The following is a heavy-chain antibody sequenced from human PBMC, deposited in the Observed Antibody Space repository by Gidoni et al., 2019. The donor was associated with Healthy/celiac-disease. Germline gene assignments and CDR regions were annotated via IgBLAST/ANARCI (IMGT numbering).Heavy chain of an antibody. J-gene: IGHJ3*02. D-gene: IGHD6-13*01. CDR2: IYWDDDK. V-gene: IGHV2-5*02. CDR1: GFSLSTSGVG. CDR3: AHRIAAAGFDAFDI. Sequence: QITLKESGPTLVKPTQTLTLTCPFSGFSLSTSGVGVGWIRQPPGKALEWLALIYWDDDKRYSPSLKSRLTITKDTSKNQVVLTMTNMDPVDTATYYCAHRIAAAGFDAFDIWGQGTMVTVSS.